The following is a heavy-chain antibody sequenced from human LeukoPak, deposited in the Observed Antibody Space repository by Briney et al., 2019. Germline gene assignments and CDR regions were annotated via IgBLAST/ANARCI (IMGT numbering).Heavy chain of an antibody. CDR2: IYYSGST. J-gene: IGHJ5*02. CDR1: GGSINRLY. CDR3: ARCNSNYVSWFDP. D-gene: IGHD4-11*01. Sequence: SEPLSLTCCVSGGSINRLYWCLIRQPPGKGLEWIGYIYYSGSTNYNPSLKCRVTISVDTSKNQFSLNLSSVTAADTAVYYCARCNSNYVSWFDPWGQGTLVTVSS. V-gene: IGHV4-59*11.